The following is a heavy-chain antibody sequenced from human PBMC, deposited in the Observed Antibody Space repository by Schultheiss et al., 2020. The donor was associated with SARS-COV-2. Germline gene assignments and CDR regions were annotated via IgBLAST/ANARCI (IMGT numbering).Heavy chain of an antibody. CDR2: IYHSGST. V-gene: IGHV4-4*08. Sequence: SETLSLTCTVSGGSISSYYWSWIRQPPGKGLEWIGSIYHSGSTNYNPSLKSRVTISVDTSKNQFSLKLSSVTAADTAVYYCARGLSGSYYFDYWGQGTLVTVSS. J-gene: IGHJ4*02. D-gene: IGHD1-26*01. CDR3: ARGLSGSYYFDY. CDR1: GGSISSYY.